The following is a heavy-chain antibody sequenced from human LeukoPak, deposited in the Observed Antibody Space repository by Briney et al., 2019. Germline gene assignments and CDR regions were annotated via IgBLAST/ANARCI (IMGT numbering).Heavy chain of an antibody. V-gene: IGHV3-74*01. CDR2: INTNGIIT. D-gene: IGHD6-19*01. CDR3: ANFERTVAGPYNWFDP. CDR1: GFTFTNYW. J-gene: IGHJ5*02. Sequence: GGSLRLSCAASGFTFTNYWMHWVRHAPGKGRVWVSRINTNGIITGYADSVKGRFTITRDNAKNTLYLQMNSLRAEDTAVYYCANFERTVAGPYNWFDPWGQGTLDTVSS.